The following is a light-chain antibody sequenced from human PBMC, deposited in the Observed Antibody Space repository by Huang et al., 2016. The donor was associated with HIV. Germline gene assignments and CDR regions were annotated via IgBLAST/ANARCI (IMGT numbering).Light chain of an antibody. CDR3: QQYDNWPPWT. Sequence: EIMMTQSPVTLSVSPGERVTLSCRASQNVNNKLAWYQQKPGQAPRLLIYGASTRATDSPARFSGSGSGTDYILNISRVQSEDFAVYYCQQYDNWPPWTFGRGTKVEVK. J-gene: IGKJ1*01. CDR2: GAS. CDR1: QNVNNK. V-gene: IGKV3-15*01.